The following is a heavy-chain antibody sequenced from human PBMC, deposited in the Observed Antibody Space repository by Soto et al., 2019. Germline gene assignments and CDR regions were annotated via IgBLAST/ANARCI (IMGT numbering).Heavy chain of an antibody. V-gene: IGHV4-31*03. J-gene: IGHJ4*02. CDR1: GGSINDGSYH. D-gene: IGHD4-17*01. Sequence: SETLSLTCTVAGGSINDGSYHWSWLRQHPGKGLEFIGYIFYTGSKYHNPSLETRVTMSADTSNNEVSLRLHSLTAADTAVYYCARLDYGVSAFDLWGRGTLVTVSS. CDR2: IFYTGSK. CDR3: ARLDYGVSAFDL.